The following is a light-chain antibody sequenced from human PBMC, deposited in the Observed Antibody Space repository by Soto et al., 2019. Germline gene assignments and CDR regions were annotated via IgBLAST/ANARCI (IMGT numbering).Light chain of an antibody. CDR2: SAS. CDR1: QGISNS. CDR3: QKYNSAPFT. Sequence: DVQMTQSPSSLSASVGDNVTITCRASQGISNSLAWYHQTPGKVPKLLIYSASTLQSGVPSRFSGSGSGTVFTLTINSLQPEDVASYYCQKYNSAPFTFGPGTKVDLK. J-gene: IGKJ3*01. V-gene: IGKV1-27*01.